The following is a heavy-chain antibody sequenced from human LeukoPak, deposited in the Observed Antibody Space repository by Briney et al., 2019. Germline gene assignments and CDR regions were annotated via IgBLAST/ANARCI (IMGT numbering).Heavy chain of an antibody. J-gene: IGHJ5*02. CDR2: INANNGNT. Sequence: SVKVSCKGSGYTFTSYGITWVRQAPGQGLEWMGWINANNGNTNYAQKFQGRVTMTTDTSTTTAYMELRSLRSDDTAVYYCARGRGDYYGSSGNWFDPWGQGALVTVSS. CDR1: GYTFTSYG. CDR3: ARGRGDYYGSSGNWFDP. D-gene: IGHD3-22*01. V-gene: IGHV1-18*01.